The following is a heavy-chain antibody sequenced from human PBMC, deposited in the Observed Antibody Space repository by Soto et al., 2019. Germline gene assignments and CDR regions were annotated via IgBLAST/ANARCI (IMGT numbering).Heavy chain of an antibody. V-gene: IGHV3-23*01. D-gene: IGHD3-16*01. CDR1: GFTFSSSA. CDR3: AKGGITAPRYY. Sequence: GGSLRLSCSASGFTFSSSAMGWVRQAPGKGLEWVSSIGASGDSTPYADSVKGRFTISRDNSKNTVYLQMNSLRVEDTALYYCAKGGITAPRYYWGQGTLVTVSS. CDR2: IGASGDST. J-gene: IGHJ4*02.